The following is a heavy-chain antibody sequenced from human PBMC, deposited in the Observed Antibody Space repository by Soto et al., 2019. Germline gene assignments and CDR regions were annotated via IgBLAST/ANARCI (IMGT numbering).Heavy chain of an antibody. Sequence: GGSLSLSCAASGFPGSSNYVSWVRKAPGKGLEWVSVIYTGGSTYYEGCVKGRFTISRDNSKNTLYRHMNSLSAEDTAVYYCARDLEIGYCYGLHVWGQGTTVTV. V-gene: IGHV3-53*01. CDR1: GFPGSSNY. CDR3: ARDLEIGYCYGLHV. D-gene: IGHD3-22*01. CDR2: IYTGGST. J-gene: IGHJ6*02.